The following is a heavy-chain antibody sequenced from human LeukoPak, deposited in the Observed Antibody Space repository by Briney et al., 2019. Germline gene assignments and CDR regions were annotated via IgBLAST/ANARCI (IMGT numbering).Heavy chain of an antibody. D-gene: IGHD3-22*01. V-gene: IGHV3-23*01. J-gene: IGHJ4*02. Sequence: GGSLRLSCAASGFTFSSYGMNWVHQAPGKGLEWVSGISGSGGTTYYADSVKGRFTISRDNSKNSLSLQVSSLRAEDTAVYYSAKTNGYYSDWGQGTLVTVSS. CDR1: GFTFSSYG. CDR2: ISGSGGTT. CDR3: AKTNGYYSD.